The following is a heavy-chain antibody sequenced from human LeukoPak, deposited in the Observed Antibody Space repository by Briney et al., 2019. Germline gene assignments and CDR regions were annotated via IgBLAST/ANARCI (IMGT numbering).Heavy chain of an antibody. CDR2: INHSGST. CDR1: GGSFSGYY. CDR3: ASHGPKGYHRRGVDY. J-gene: IGHJ4*02. D-gene: IGHD3-10*01. Sequence: SETLSLTCAVYGGSFSGYYWSWIRQPPGKGLEWIGEINHSGSTNYNPSLKSRVTISVDTSKDQFSLRLSSVTAADTAVYYCASHGPKGYHRRGVDYWGQGTLVTVSS. V-gene: IGHV4-34*01.